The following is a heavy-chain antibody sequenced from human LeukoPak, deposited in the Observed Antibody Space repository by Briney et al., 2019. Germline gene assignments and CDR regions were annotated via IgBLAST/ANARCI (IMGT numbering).Heavy chain of an antibody. D-gene: IGHD3-22*01. J-gene: IGHJ6*02. CDR1: GFTFSTYN. CDR2: ISSSSSYI. CDR3: ARDRSPDSSDYYGYYYHDMDV. Sequence: GGSLRLSCAASGFTFSTYNMNWGRQAPGKGLEWVSSISSSSSYIYYSDSVKGRFTISRDSAKNSLYLQMNSLRAEDTAVYYCARDRSPDSSDYYGYYYHDMDVWGQGTTVTVSS. V-gene: IGHV3-21*01.